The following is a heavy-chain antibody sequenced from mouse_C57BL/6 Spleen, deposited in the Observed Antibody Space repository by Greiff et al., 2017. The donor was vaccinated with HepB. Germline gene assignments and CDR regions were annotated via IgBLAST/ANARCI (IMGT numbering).Heavy chain of an antibody. D-gene: IGHD1-1*01. CDR1: GFNIKDYY. V-gene: IGHV14-2*01. CDR2: IDPEDGET. J-gene: IGHJ2*01. Sequence: EVKVVESGAELVKPGASVKLSCTASGFNIKDYYMHWVKQRTEQGLEWIGRIDPEDGETKYAPKFQGKATITADTSSNTAYLQLSSLTSEDTSFYYCARWSTTVVADYWGQGTTLTVSS. CDR3: ARWSTTVVADY.